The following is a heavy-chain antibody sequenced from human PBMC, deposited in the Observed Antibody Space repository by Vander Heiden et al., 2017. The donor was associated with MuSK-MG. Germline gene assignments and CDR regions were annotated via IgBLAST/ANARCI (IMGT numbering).Heavy chain of an antibody. CDR1: GFTFSSHA. D-gene: IGHD3-22*01. J-gene: IGHJ4*02. CDR3: AKLGYDSSGYPFDY. V-gene: IGHV3-23*01. Sequence: EVQLLEPGGGLVQPGGSLGLPCAASGFTFSSHAMSWVRQAPGKGLEWVSAISASGVSTYYADSVKGRFTISRDNSKNTLYLQMNSLRAEDTAVYYCAKLGYDSSGYPFDYWGQGTLVTVSS. CDR2: ISASGVST.